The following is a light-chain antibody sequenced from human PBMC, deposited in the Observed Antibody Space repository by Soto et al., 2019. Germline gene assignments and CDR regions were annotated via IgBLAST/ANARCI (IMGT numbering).Light chain of an antibody. CDR1: QSVSSD. Sequence: EITMTQSPVILPVSPGERATLSCRASQSVSSDLAWYQQKPGQAPRLLIYAASSRATGVPGRFGGSGSGTEFTLTISSLQSGDFAVYFCQQYSNWPQTFGQGTTVEI. V-gene: IGKV3-15*01. J-gene: IGKJ1*01. CDR2: AAS. CDR3: QQYSNWPQT.